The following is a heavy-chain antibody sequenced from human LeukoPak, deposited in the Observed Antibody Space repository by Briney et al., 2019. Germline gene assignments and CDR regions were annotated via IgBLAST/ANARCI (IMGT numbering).Heavy chain of an antibody. D-gene: IGHD3-3*01. Sequence: GASVKVSCKASGGTFSSYAISWVRQAPGQGLEWMGGIIPIFGTANYAQKFQGRVTITADESTSTAYMELSSLRSEDTAVYYCARVGREWLPPYNWFDPWGQGTLVTVSS. J-gene: IGHJ5*02. CDR2: IIPIFGTA. CDR3: ARVGREWLPPYNWFDP. CDR1: GGTFSSYA. V-gene: IGHV1-69*13.